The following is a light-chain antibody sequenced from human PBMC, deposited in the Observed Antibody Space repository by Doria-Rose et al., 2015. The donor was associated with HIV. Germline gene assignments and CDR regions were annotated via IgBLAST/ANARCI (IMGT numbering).Light chain of an antibody. V-gene: IGKV3-20*01. J-gene: IGKJ1*01. CDR1: QSFSSTY. CDR3: HQYGTSWT. Sequence: EIVLTQSPGTLSLSPGERATLSCRASQSFSSTYLAWYQQNPDQAPSLLIYDGSTRATGIPDRFSASGSGTDFTLTINRLEPEDFAPYYCHQYGTSWTFGQGTKVEI. CDR2: DGS.